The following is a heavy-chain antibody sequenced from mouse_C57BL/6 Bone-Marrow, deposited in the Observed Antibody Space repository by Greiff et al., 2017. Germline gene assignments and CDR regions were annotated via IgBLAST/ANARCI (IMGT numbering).Heavy chain of an antibody. CDR3: ARSIGDY. Sequence: VQLQEPGPELVKPGASVKISCKASGYAFSSSWMNWVKQRPGKGLEWIGRIYPGDGDTNYNGKFKGKATLTADKSSSTAYMQLSSLTSEDSAVYCCARSIGDYWGQGTTLTVSS. CDR1: GYAFSSSW. D-gene: IGHD3-1*01. V-gene: IGHV1-82*01. J-gene: IGHJ2*01. CDR2: IYPGDGDT.